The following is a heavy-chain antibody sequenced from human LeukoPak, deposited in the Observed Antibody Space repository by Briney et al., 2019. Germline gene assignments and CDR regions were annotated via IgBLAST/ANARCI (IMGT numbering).Heavy chain of an antibody. Sequence: GSLRLSCAASGFTFSTFAMVWVRQPPGKGLEWVSSIFPSGGEIHYADSVRGRFTISRDNSKSTLSLQMNSLRAEDTAVYYCATSKYSGSYWGQGTLVTVSS. CDR2: IFPSGGEI. D-gene: IGHD1-26*01. CDR3: ATSKYSGSY. V-gene: IGHV3-23*01. CDR1: GFTFSTFA. J-gene: IGHJ4*02.